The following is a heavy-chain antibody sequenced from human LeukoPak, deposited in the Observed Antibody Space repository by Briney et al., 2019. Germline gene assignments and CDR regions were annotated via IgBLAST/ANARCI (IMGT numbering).Heavy chain of an antibody. J-gene: IGHJ4*02. D-gene: IGHD1-26*01. CDR1: GFTFSSYS. V-gene: IGHV3-48*01. Sequence: GGSLRLSCAASGFTFSSYSMNWVRQAPGKGLEWVSYISSSSSTIYYADSVKGRFTISRDNAKNSLYLQMNSLRAEDTAVYYCAKIGGARPEEYYFDYWGQGTLVTVSS. CDR3: AKIGGARPEEYYFDY. CDR2: ISSSSSTI.